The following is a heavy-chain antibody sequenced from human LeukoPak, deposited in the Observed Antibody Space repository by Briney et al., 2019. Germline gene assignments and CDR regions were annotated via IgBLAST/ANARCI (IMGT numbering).Heavy chain of an antibody. J-gene: IGHJ3*02. CDR1: GYTFTSYD. CDR3: VKKPRRRDTAMDPVAFDI. Sequence: ASVKVSCKASGYTFTSYDINWVRQATGQGLEGMGLMNPNSGNTGYAQKFQGRVTMTRNTSISTAYMELSSLRSEDTAVYYCVKKPRRRDTAMDPVAFDIWGQGTMVTVSS. V-gene: IGHV1-8*01. D-gene: IGHD5-18*01. CDR2: MNPNSGNT.